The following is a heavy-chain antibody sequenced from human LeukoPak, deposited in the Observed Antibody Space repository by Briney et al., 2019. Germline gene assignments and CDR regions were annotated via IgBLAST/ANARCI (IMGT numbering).Heavy chain of an antibody. V-gene: IGHV3-33*06. CDR1: GFTFSSYG. CDR3: AKTDYGGNSWTVYFDL. D-gene: IGHD4-23*01. Sequence: GGSLRLSCAASGFTFSSYGMHWVRQAPGKGLEWVAVVWDDGSSQNYADSVKGRFTISRDNSKNMLYLQMNSLRAEDTAVYYCAKTDYGGNSWTVYFDLWGRGTLVTVSS. J-gene: IGHJ2*01. CDR2: VWDDGSSQ.